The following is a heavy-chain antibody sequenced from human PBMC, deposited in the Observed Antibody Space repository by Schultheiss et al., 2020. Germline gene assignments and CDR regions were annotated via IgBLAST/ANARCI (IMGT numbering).Heavy chain of an antibody. CDR1: GFTFSSYA. Sequence: GGSLRLSCAASGFTFSSYAMSWVRQAPGKGLEWVSAISSSGSTIYYADSVKGRFTISRDNAKNSLYLQMNSLRAEDTAVYYCAREGYSSGPLDYWGQGTLVTVSS. CDR3: AREGYSSGPLDY. J-gene: IGHJ4*02. V-gene: IGHV3-21*04. D-gene: IGHD6-19*01. CDR2: ISSSGSTI.